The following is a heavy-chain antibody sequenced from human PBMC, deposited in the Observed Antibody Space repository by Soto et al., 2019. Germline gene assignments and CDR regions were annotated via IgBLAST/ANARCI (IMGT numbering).Heavy chain of an antibody. D-gene: IGHD3-3*01. CDR2: ISADGSDK. J-gene: IGHJ4*02. Sequence: GGSLRLSCAASEFTFSNFGMHWVRQAPGKGLEWVAAISADGSDKYFSGSVKGRFTISRDNTKNTLFLQMNSLRVEDTAVYYCVKGSDVARQELDYWGQGTLVTVSS. V-gene: IGHV3-30*18. CDR1: EFTFSNFG. CDR3: VKGSDVARQELDY.